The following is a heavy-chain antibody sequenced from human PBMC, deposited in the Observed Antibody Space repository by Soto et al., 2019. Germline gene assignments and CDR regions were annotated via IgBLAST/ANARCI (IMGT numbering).Heavy chain of an antibody. CDR2: RYYKSKWFY. CDR1: GDSVSSDSTA. CDR3: ARGDQWLIX. Sequence: SQSLSLTCDISGDSVSSDSTAWNWIRQSPSRGLEWPGSRYYKSKWFYNYAVSLRSRIAIKSETSKNQFSLKLKCVTPEDTSVYFCARGDQWLIXWGQGTLVPVSX. V-gene: IGHV6-1*01. J-gene: IGHJ4*02. D-gene: IGHD6-19*01.